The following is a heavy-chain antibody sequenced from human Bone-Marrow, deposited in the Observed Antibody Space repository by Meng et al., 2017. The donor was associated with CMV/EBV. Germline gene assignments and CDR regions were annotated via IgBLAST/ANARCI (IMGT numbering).Heavy chain of an antibody. J-gene: IGHJ4*02. CDR3: ARLLGYCSSTRCYTDNYFYY. CDR1: GYTFTGYY. Sequence: ASVKVSCKASGYTFTGYYMHWVRQAPGQGLEWMGWINPNSGGTNYAQKFQGRVTMTRDTSISTAYMELSRLRSDYTAVYYCARLLGYCSSTRCYTDNYFYYWGQGTLVTVSS. D-gene: IGHD2-2*02. V-gene: IGHV1-2*02. CDR2: INPNSGGT.